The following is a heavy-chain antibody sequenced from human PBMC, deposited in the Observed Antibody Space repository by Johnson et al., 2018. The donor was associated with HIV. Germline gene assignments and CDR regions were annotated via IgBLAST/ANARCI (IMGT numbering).Heavy chain of an antibody. CDR2: ISYDGSNK. CDR1: GFTFSSYA. CDR3: ARGGKAGATARAFDI. V-gene: IGHV3-30-3*01. D-gene: IGHD1-26*01. Sequence: VQLVESGGGLVQPGGSLRLSCAASGFTFSSYAMHWVRQAPGKGLEWVAVISYDGSNKYYADSVKGRFTISRDNSKNTLYLQMNSLRAEDTAVYYCARGGKAGATARAFDIWGQGTMVTVSS. J-gene: IGHJ3*02.